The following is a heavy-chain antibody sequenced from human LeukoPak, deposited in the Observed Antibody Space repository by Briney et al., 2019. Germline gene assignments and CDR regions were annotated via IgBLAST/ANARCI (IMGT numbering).Heavy chain of an antibody. CDR3: AKDRVVGATTFYFDY. V-gene: IGHV3-30*18. CDR2: ISYDGSNK. J-gene: IGHJ4*02. CDR1: GFTFSSYG. Sequence: GGSLRLSCAASGFTFSSYGMHWVRQAPGKGLEWVAVISYDGSNKYYADSVKGRFTISRDNSKNTLYLQMNSLRAEDTAVYYCAKDRVVGATTFYFDYWGQETLVTVSS. D-gene: IGHD1-26*01.